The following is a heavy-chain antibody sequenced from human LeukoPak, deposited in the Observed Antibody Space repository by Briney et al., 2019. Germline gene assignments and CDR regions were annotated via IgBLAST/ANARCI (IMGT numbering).Heavy chain of an antibody. Sequence: LGESLKISCKGSGYSFTSYWSGWVRQMPGKGLEWMGIIYPGDSNSAYSPSFQGQVTMSVDKSMNTAYLKWTSLKASDTAMYYCARRNIGVAGNSFDYWGQGTLVTVSS. D-gene: IGHD6-19*01. CDR2: IYPGDSNS. CDR1: GYSFTSYW. CDR3: ARRNIGVAGNSFDY. V-gene: IGHV5-51*01. J-gene: IGHJ4*02.